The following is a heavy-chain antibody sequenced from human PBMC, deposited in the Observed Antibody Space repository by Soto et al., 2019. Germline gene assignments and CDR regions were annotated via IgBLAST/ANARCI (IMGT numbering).Heavy chain of an antibody. J-gene: IGHJ4*02. CDR3: ARASGGRGTYYCDY. CDR1: GFTVSSNY. CDR2: IYSGGST. Sequence: EVQLVESGGGLVQPGGSLRLSCAASGFTVSSNYMSWVRQAPGKGLEWVSVIYSGGSTYYADSVKGRFTISRHNSKNTLYLQMNSLRAEDTAVYYCARASGGRGTYYCDYWGQGTLVTVSS. V-gene: IGHV3-53*04. D-gene: IGHD1-1*01.